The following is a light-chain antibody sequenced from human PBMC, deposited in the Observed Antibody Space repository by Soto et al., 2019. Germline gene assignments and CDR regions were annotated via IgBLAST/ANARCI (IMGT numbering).Light chain of an antibody. CDR3: QPYGRSWK. CDR2: GAS. Sequence: EIVLTQSPGTLSLSPGERATLSCRASQSVSSSYLAWYQQKPGQAPRLLIHGASSRATGIPDRFSGSGSGTDFTLTISRLEPEDFAVYYCQPYGRSWKFGRGTKVEIK. J-gene: IGKJ1*01. CDR1: QSVSSSY. V-gene: IGKV3-20*01.